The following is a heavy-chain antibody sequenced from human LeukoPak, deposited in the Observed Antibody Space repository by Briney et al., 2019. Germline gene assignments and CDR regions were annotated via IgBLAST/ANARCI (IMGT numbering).Heavy chain of an antibody. J-gene: IGHJ4*02. CDR3: ATSHSSSWAAIDY. Sequence: GGSLRLSCAASGFTFRTFGMHWVRQAPGKGLEWVAIIWYDGSISYYGDSVTGRFTISRDSSKNTLYLQMISLRAEDTAVYYCATSHSSSWAAIDYWGQGTLVTVSS. CDR1: GFTFRTFG. V-gene: IGHV3-33*01. D-gene: IGHD6-13*01. CDR2: IWYDGSIS.